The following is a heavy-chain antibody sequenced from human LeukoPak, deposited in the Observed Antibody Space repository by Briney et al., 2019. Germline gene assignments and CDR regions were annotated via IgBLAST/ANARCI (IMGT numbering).Heavy chain of an antibody. V-gene: IGHV4-39*01. Sequence: SETLSLTXTVSGGSISSTSYYWGWIRQPPGKGLEWIGSIYYSGSTYYNPSLKSRVTISLATSKNQFSLKLSSVTAADTAVYYCARHRYSAYASSDYWGQGTLVTVSS. CDR1: GGSISSTSYY. CDR2: IYYSGST. D-gene: IGHD5-12*01. J-gene: IGHJ4*02. CDR3: ARHRYSAYASSDY.